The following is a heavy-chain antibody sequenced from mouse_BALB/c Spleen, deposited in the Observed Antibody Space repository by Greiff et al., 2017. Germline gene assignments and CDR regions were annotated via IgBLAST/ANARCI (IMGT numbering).Heavy chain of an antibody. CDR2: INPSNGGT. D-gene: IGHD1-1*01. CDR1: GYTFTSYY. J-gene: IGHJ1*01. Sequence: QVQLQQSGAELVKPGASVKLSCKASGYTFTSYYMYWVKQRPGQGLEWIGEINPSNGGTNFNEKFKSKATLTVDKSSSTAYMQLSSLTSEDSAVYSCTRSGKNLYEEYIDVWGAGTTVTVSS. CDR3: TRSGKNLYEEYIDV. V-gene: IGHV1S81*02.